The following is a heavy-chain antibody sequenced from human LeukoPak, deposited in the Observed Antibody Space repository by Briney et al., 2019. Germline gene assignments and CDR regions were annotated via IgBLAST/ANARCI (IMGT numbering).Heavy chain of an antibody. V-gene: IGHV4-39*01. D-gene: IGHD1-14*01. J-gene: IGHJ6*03. CDR1: GGSISSSSYY. CDR3: ARLNRKGGWGSLHYYYYYMDV. Sequence: SETLSLTCTVSGGSISSSSYYWGWIRQPPGKGLEWIGSIYYSGSTYYNPSLKSRVTISVDTSKNQFSLKLSSVTAADTAVYYCARLNRKGGWGSLHYYYYYMDVWGKGTTVTVSS. CDR2: IYYSGST.